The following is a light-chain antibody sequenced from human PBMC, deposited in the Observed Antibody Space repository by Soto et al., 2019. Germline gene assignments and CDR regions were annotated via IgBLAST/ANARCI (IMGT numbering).Light chain of an antibody. J-gene: IGLJ3*02. CDR1: TSNLAINY. CDR3: ATWDISLTAVL. Sequence: QSVFTQPPSVSAPPGQTVTISCSGSTSNLAINYVSWYQKVPGTAPTLLIYDNDKRPSGLPDRFSASKSGTAATLDISGLQTGDEADYYCATWDISLTAVLFGGGTKPTVL. V-gene: IGLV1-51*01. CDR2: DND.